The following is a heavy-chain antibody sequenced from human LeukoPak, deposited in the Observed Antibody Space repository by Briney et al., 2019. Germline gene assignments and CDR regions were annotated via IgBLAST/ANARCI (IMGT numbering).Heavy chain of an antibody. V-gene: IGHV3-21*04. Sequence: SVGSLRLSCAASGFTFSSYSMNWVRQAPGKGREWVSSISSSSAYIYYADSMKGRFTISRDNSKSTLYLQLNSLRAEDTALYYCAKVGYYDSSTYYYVYWGQGTLVTVSS. CDR2: ISSSSAYI. CDR1: GFTFSSYS. CDR3: AKVGYYDSSTYYYVY. D-gene: IGHD3-22*01. J-gene: IGHJ4*02.